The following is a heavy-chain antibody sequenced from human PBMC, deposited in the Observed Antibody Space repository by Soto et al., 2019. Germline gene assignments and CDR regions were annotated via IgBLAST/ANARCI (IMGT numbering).Heavy chain of an antibody. J-gene: IGHJ4*02. V-gene: IGHV3-74*01. Sequence: PGGSLRLSCAASGFTFSSYWMHWVRQAPGKGLVWVSRINSDGSSTSYADSVKGRFTISRGNAKNTLYLQMNSLRAEDTAVYYCAAPISSGSPGVFDYWGQGTLVTVST. CDR1: GFTFSSYW. CDR3: AAPISSGSPGVFDY. CDR2: INSDGSST. D-gene: IGHD6-19*01.